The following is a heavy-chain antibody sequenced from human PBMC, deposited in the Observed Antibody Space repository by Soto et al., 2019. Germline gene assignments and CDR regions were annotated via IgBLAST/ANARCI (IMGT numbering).Heavy chain of an antibody. CDR2: FSATSENT. CDR1: GFFFSSYT. Sequence: EVQLLESGGGLVQPGGSLRLSCVGSGFFFSSYTMTWVRQAPGKGLEWVSSFSATSENTYYADSVRGRFTISRDNSKNTPFLQMNSLTAEDTAMYYCAKARDQQWVRLPFDYWGQGILVIGSS. D-gene: IGHD6-19*01. CDR3: AKARDQQWVRLPFDY. V-gene: IGHV3-23*01. J-gene: IGHJ4*02.